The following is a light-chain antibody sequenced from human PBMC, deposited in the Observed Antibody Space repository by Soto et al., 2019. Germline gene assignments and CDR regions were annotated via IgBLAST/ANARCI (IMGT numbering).Light chain of an antibody. Sequence: EIVLTQSPGTLSLSPGERATLSCRASQSVSSTYLAWYQQKPGQAPRLLIYGASSRATGIPDKFSGSGSGTDFTLTISTLEPEDFAVYYCQQYAGSPQTFGPGTKVDIK. V-gene: IGKV3-20*01. J-gene: IGKJ3*01. CDR2: GAS. CDR3: QQYAGSPQT. CDR1: QSVSSTY.